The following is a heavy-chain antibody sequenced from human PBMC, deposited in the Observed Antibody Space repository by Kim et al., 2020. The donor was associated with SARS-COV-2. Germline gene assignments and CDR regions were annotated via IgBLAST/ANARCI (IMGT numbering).Heavy chain of an antibody. J-gene: IGHJ6*01. CDR3: ARDITGTSPYYYYGMDV. D-gene: IGHD1-20*01. Sequence: SETLSLTCTVSGGSVSSGSYYWSWIRQPPGKGLEWIGYIYYSGSTNYNPSLKSRVTISVDTSKNQFSLKLSSVTAADTAVYYCARDITGTSPYYYYGMDV. V-gene: IGHV4-61*01. CDR1: GGSVSSGSYY. CDR2: IYYSGST.